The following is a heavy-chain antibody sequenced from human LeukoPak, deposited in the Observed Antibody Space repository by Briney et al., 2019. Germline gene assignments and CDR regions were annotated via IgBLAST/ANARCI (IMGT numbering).Heavy chain of an antibody. J-gene: IGHJ4*02. Sequence: PGGSLRLSCAASGFAFSSYVMSWVRQAPGKGLEWVSAISGSGGDTYYADSLKGRFTISRDNSNNTLYLQMNSLRAEDTALYYCAKSPEGRRVVISHWGQGTLVTVSS. V-gene: IGHV3-23*01. CDR2: ISGSGGDT. CDR1: GFAFSSYV. CDR3: AKSPEGRRVVISH. D-gene: IGHD2-15*01.